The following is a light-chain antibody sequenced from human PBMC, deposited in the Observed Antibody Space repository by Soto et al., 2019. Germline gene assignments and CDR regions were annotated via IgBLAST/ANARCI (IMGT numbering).Light chain of an antibody. CDR3: CSYAGRYTYI. J-gene: IGLJ1*01. CDR1: SSDVGGYNY. CDR2: DVS. V-gene: IGLV2-11*01. Sequence: QSVLTQPRSVSGYPGKSVNISCAGTSSDVGGYNYVSRYQQHPGKAPKLMIYDVSKRPSGVPDRFSGSKSGNTASLTISGLQAEDEADYYCCSYAGRYTYIFGTGTKVTVL.